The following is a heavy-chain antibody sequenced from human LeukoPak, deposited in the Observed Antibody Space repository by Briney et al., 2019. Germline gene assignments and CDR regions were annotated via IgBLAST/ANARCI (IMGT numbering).Heavy chain of an antibody. D-gene: IGHD4-17*01. Sequence: PGGSLRLSCAASGFTFSSYGMHWVRQAPGKGLEWVAVIWYDGSNKYYADSVKGRFTISRDNSKNTLYLQMNSLRAEDTAVYYCARANYGDYVLGHWGQGTLVTVSS. CDR1: GFTFSSYG. V-gene: IGHV3-33*01. J-gene: IGHJ4*02. CDR2: IWYDGSNK. CDR3: ARANYGDYVLGH.